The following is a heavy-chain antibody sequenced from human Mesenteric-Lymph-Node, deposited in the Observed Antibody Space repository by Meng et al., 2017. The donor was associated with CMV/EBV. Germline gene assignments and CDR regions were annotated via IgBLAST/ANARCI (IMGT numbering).Heavy chain of an antibody. D-gene: IGHD4/OR15-4a*01. J-gene: IGHJ6*02. V-gene: IGHV3-30-3*01. CDR1: GFTFSSYA. CDR2: ISYDENNK. Sequence: GESLKISCAASGFTFSSYAMNWVRQAPGKGLEWVAVISYDENNKNYADSVKGRFTISRDNSRNTVYVQMNSLRPDDTAVYYCARATQSRRTNYALSRFHYYYYGLDVWGQGTTVTVSS. CDR3: ARATQSRRTNYALSRFHYYYYGLDV.